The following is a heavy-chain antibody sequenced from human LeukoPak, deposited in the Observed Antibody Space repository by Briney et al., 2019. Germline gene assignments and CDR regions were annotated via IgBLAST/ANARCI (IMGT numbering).Heavy chain of an antibody. CDR1: GFSFSTNS. V-gene: IGHV3-48*01. D-gene: IGHD1-26*01. CDR2: ISSNSATT. CDR3: ARDTRSLIDY. Sequence: GGSLRLSCAASGFSFSTNSMNWVRQVPGKGLEWISYISSNSATTYYADSVKGRFTISRDNAKNSLYLHMNSLRADDTAVYYCARDTRSLIDYWGQGTLVTVSS. J-gene: IGHJ4*02.